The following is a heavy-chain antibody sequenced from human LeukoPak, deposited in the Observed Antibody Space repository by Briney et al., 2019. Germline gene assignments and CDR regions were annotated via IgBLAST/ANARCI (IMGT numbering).Heavy chain of an antibody. CDR1: GFTFNRNW. CDR3: VKDACRWWLHYYYYMDV. Sequence: GGSLRLSCAASGFTFNRNWMSWVRQAPGKGLEWVANIKQDGSETYYVDSAKGRFTISRDNAKNSLYLQMNSLRVEDTAVYYCVKDACRWWLHYYYYMDVWGKGTTVTVSS. CDR2: IKQDGSET. J-gene: IGHJ6*03. D-gene: IGHD2-21*01. V-gene: IGHV3-7*01.